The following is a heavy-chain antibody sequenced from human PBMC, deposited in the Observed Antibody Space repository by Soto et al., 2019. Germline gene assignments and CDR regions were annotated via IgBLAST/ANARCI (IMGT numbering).Heavy chain of an antibody. Sequence: GGSLRLSCAASGFMFSSYGVSWVRQSPGKGLEWVSSISGSGGSTYYADSVKGRFTISRDNSKSTLYLQMSSLRAEDTAVYSCEKGPSYSGAYFPFGYWGQGTLVTVSS. V-gene: IGHV3-23*01. D-gene: IGHD1-26*01. CDR2: ISGSGGST. CDR1: GFMFSSYG. J-gene: IGHJ4*02. CDR3: EKGPSYSGAYFPFGY.